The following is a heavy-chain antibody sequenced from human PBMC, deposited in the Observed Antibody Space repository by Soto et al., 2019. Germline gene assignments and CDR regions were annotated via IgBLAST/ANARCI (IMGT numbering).Heavy chain of an antibody. J-gene: IGHJ3*02. CDR1: GFTFSAYY. V-gene: IGHV3-11*01. CDR2: IGSSGSPI. Sequence: GGSLRLSCVASGFTFSAYYMTWIRQAPGKGLEWVSYIGSSGSPIYHADSVKGRFTISRDNAKNSLFLQMNSLRAEDTAVYYCARRNNAFDIWGQGTMVTVSS. D-gene: IGHD3-3*01. CDR3: ARRNNAFDI.